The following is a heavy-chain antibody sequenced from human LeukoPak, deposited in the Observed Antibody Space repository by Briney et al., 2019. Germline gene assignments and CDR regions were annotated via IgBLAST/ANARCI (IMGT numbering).Heavy chain of an antibody. D-gene: IGHD3-16*02. CDR2: IHSSGNI. CDR3: ARGRYNSKTDFDY. V-gene: IGHV4-39*07. J-gene: IGHJ4*02. CDR1: GDSISSSDYY. Sequence: SETLSLTWTVSGDSISSSDYYWGWIRHPPGKGLEWIGSIHSSGNIYYNPSLKSRVTISLDTSNNQFSLRLFSVSAADTAVYYCARGRYNSKTDFDYWGQGTLVTVSS.